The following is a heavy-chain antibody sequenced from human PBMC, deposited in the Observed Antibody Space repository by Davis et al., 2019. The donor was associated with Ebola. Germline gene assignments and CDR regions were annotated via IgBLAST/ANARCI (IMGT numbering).Heavy chain of an antibody. CDR2: IYSSGST. D-gene: IGHD4-17*01. V-gene: IGHV4-59*01. Sequence: SETLSLTCTVSGGSINNYYWSWIRQPPGKGLEWIGYIYSSGSTNYNPSLKSRVTMSVDTSKNQFSLKLSSVTAADTAVYYCARGNYGDYIVLYYYNMDVWGQGTTVTVSS. CDR3: ARGNYGDYIVLYYYNMDV. J-gene: IGHJ6*02. CDR1: GGSINNYY.